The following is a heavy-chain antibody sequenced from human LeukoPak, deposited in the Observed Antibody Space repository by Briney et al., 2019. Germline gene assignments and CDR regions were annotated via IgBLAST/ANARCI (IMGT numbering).Heavy chain of an antibody. CDR3: ARDGGNYYDSSGYYSDYYYGMDV. CDR2: ISAYNGNT. Sequence: EASVKVSCKASGYTFTSYGISWVRQAPGQGLEWMGWISAYNGNTNYAQKLQGRVTMTTDTSTSTAYMELRSLRSDDTAVYYCARDGGNYYDSSGYYSDYYYGMDVWGQGTTVTVSS. D-gene: IGHD3-22*01. CDR1: GYTFTSYG. V-gene: IGHV1-18*01. J-gene: IGHJ6*02.